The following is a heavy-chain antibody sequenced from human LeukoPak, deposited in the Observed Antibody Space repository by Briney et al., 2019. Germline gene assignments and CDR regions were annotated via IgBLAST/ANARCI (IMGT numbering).Heavy chain of an antibody. Sequence: PSETLSLTCAVYGGSFSGYYWSWIRQPPGKGLEWIGEINHSGSTNYNPSLKSRVTISVDTSKNQFSLKLSSVTAADTAVYYCARAGRARNWFDPWGQGTLVTVSS. J-gene: IGHJ5*02. V-gene: IGHV4-34*01. CDR1: GGSFSGYY. CDR2: INHSGST. CDR3: ARAGRARNWFDP. D-gene: IGHD1-26*01.